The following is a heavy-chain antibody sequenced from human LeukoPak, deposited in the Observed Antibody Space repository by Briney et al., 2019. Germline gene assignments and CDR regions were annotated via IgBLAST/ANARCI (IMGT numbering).Heavy chain of an antibody. CDR2: INPLTGDT. D-gene: IGHD2-2*01. CDR1: GYTFTGYY. V-gene: IGHV1-2*02. Sequence: ASVKVSCKASGYTFTGYYTHWVRQAPGQGLEWMGWINPLTGDTNSAQKFQGRVTMTRDTSISTAYMELSRLRSDDTAVYYCARDKRPAPAASFDIWGQGTLVTPSA. J-gene: IGHJ3*02. CDR3: ARDKRPAPAASFDI.